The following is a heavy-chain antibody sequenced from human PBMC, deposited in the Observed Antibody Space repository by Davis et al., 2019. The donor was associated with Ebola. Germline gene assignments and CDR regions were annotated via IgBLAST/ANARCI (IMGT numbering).Heavy chain of an antibody. J-gene: IGHJ4*02. CDR2: IYFSGNT. V-gene: IGHV4-39*01. D-gene: IGHD3-10*01. CDR1: GDSISKSSYY. CDR3: ARTYGSVALDY. Sequence: MPGGSLRLSCTVSGDSISKSSYYWGWIRQPPGKGLEWIASIYFSGNTYYNPSLKSRVTMSVDTSKNQFSLILSSVTAADTAVYYCARTYGSVALDYWGQGTLVSVSS.